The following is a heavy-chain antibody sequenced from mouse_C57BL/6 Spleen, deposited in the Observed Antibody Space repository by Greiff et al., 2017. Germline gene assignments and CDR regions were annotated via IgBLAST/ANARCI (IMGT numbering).Heavy chain of an antibody. CDR2: ISSGGSYT. CDR1: GFTFSSYG. J-gene: IGHJ2*01. Sequence: EVPLVESGGDLVKPGGSLKLSCAASGFTFSSYGLSWVRQTPDKRLEWVATISSGGSYTYYPDSVKGRFTISRDNAKNTLYLQMSSLKSEDTAMYYCARTGRDYWGQGTTLTVSS. CDR3: ARTGRDY. D-gene: IGHD4-1*01. V-gene: IGHV5-6*01.